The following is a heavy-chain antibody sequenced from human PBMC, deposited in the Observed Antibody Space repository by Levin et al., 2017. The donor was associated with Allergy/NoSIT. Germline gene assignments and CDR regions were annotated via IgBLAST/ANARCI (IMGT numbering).Heavy chain of an antibody. V-gene: IGHV1-2*03. CDR1: GYTFTGYY. J-gene: IGHJ6*02. Sequence: LGASVKVSCKASGYTFTGYYMHWVRQAPGQGLEWMGWINPNSGGTNYAQKFQGRVTMTRDTSISTAYMELSRLRSDDTAVYYCARPWLRKDYYYYGMDVWGQGTTVTVSS. CDR2: INPNSGGT. CDR3: ARPWLRKDYYYYGMDV. D-gene: IGHD5-12*01.